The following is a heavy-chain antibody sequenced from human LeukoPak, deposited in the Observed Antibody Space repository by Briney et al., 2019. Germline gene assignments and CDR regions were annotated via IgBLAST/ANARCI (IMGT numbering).Heavy chain of an antibody. CDR3: ARDRWLQDY. CDR2: ISGHNGDT. J-gene: IGHJ4*02. Sequence: ASVKVSCKASGYTFSNFGISWVRQAPGQGLEWMGWISGHNGDTNYAQKFQDRVTMTTDTSTSTAYMELRSLRSDDTAVYYCARDRWLQDYWGQGTLVTVSS. CDR1: GYTFSNFG. V-gene: IGHV1-18*01. D-gene: IGHD5-24*01.